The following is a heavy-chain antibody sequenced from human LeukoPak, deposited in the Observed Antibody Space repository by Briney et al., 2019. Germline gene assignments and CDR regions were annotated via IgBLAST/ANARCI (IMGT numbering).Heavy chain of an antibody. CDR2: IYYSGST. Sequence: GSLRLSCAASGFTFSDYYMSWIRQAPGKGLEWIGYIYYSGSTNYNPSLKSRVTISVDTSKNQFSLKLSSVTAADTAVYYCARDTNYWGQGTLVTVSS. J-gene: IGHJ4*02. V-gene: IGHV4-59*01. D-gene: IGHD1-1*01. CDR3: ARDTNY. CDR1: GFTFSDYY.